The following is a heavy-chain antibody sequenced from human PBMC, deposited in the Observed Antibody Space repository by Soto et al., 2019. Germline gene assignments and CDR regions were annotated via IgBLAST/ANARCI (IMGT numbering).Heavy chain of an antibody. D-gene: IGHD6-19*01. CDR3: AREVDSSGYYYFDD. Sequence: QPGGSLRLSCAASGFTFSGYWMHWVRQGPGKGLVWVSRIKSDGSSTRYADSVKGRFTISRDNAENTLYLQMNSLRAEDTAVYYCAREVDSSGYYYFDDWGQGTLVTVSS. CDR1: GFTFSGYW. J-gene: IGHJ4*02. V-gene: IGHV3-74*01. CDR2: IKSDGSST.